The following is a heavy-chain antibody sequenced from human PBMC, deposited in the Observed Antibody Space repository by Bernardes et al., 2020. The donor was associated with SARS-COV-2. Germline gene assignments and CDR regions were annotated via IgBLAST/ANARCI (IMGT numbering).Heavy chain of an antibody. Sequence: GECLKISCQGSGYTFSNYWISWVRHLPGRGLEWVGRIETSGSYRDYSQSFLGHVTISVDKSISTAYLQWNTLRASDTGMFYCARHRISDWNALDVWGQGTEVTVSS. J-gene: IGHJ3*01. V-gene: IGHV5-10-1*01. CDR2: IETSGSYR. D-gene: IGHD2-21*02. CDR3: ARHRISDWNALDV. CDR1: GYTFSNYW.